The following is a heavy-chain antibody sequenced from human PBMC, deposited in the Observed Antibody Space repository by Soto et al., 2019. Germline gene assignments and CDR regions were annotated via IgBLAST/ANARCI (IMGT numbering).Heavy chain of an antibody. D-gene: IGHD3-22*01. CDR1: GFTLSINA. Sequence: QVQLVESGGGVVQSGGSLGLSWAAPGFTLSINALHWVRQAPGKGLEWVAVMSPNGNNQYYADSVKGRFTISRDTSKSTLYLQMTSLRPDDTAVYYCATGANFYYDTSRYWGQGTLVTVSS. V-gene: IGHV3-30-3*01. CDR3: ATGANFYYDTSRY. CDR2: MSPNGNNQ. J-gene: IGHJ4*02.